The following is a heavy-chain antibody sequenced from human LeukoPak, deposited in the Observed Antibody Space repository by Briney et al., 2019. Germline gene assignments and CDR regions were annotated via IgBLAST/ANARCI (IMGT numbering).Heavy chain of an antibody. V-gene: IGHV3-23*01. D-gene: IGHD3-16*01. CDR2: IRSTGAGGNT. CDR3: MRNGGGLGY. CDR1: GFTFRNYD. Sequence: PGGSLRLSCAASGFTFRNYDMIWVRQAPGKGLERVSSIRSTGAGGNTYSADSVKGRFTTSRDDSKSTLFLQMDSLTAEDTAVYYCMRNGGGLGYWGQGALVTVSS. J-gene: IGHJ4*02.